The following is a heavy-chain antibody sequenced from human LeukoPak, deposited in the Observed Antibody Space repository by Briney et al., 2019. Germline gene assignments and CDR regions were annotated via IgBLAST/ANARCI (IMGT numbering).Heavy chain of an antibody. Sequence: PGGSLRLSCAASGFTFSSYEMNWVRQAPGKGLEWVSYISSSGSTIYYADSVKGRFTISRDNAKNSLYLQMNSLRAEDTAVYYCARDPGDGWFDYWGQGTLVTVSS. V-gene: IGHV3-48*03. D-gene: IGHD6-19*01. CDR1: GFTFSSYE. CDR3: ARDPGDGWFDY. CDR2: ISSSGSTI. J-gene: IGHJ4*02.